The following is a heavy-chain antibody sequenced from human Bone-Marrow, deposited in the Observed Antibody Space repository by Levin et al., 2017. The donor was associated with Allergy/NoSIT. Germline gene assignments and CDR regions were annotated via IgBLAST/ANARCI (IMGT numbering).Heavy chain of an antibody. CDR1: GFTFSSYA. CDR3: ARFKEEGRDYFDY. J-gene: IGHJ4*02. D-gene: IGHD3-10*01. Sequence: GESLKISCAASGFTFSSYAMHWVRQAPGKGLEWVAVISYDGSNKYYADSVKGRFTISRDNSKNTLYLQMNSLRAEDTAVYYCARFKEEGRDYFDYWGQGTLVTVSS. V-gene: IGHV3-30-3*01. CDR2: ISYDGSNK.